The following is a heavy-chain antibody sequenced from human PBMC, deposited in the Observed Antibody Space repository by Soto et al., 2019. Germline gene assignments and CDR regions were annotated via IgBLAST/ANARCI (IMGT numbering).Heavy chain of an antibody. D-gene: IGHD2-15*01. CDR2: MNPNSGNT. CDR3: ARVFGVVVAATPAFDI. V-gene: IGHV1-8*02. Sequence: QVQLVQSGAEVKKPGSSVKVSCKASGGTFSSYAISWVRQAPGQGLEWMGGMNPNSGNTGYAQKFQGRVTMTRNTSISTAYMELSSLRSEDTAVYYCARVFGVVVAATPAFDIWGQGTMVTVSS. J-gene: IGHJ3*02. CDR1: GGTFSSYA.